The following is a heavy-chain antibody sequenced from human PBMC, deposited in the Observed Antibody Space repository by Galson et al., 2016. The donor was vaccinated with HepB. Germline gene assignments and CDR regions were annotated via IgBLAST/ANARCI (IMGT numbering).Heavy chain of an antibody. V-gene: IGHV3-11*03. J-gene: IGHJ5*02. Sequence: SLRLSCAASGFTFGDYYMGWNRQAPGKGLEGVSYISGSNTHTNYADSVKGRFTISRDNAKNLLYLQMNSLRAEDTAVYYCVSVHYGDPNWFDPCGQGALVTVSS. CDR1: GFTFGDYY. CDR2: ISGSNTHT. D-gene: IGHD4-17*01. CDR3: VSVHYGDPNWFDP.